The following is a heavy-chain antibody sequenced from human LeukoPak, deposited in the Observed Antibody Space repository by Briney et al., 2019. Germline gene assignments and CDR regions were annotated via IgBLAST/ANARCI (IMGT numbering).Heavy chain of an antibody. D-gene: IGHD1-26*01. J-gene: IGHJ6*03. Sequence: SETLSLTCTVSGGSISSYYWSWIRQPAGKGLEWVGRIYTSGSTNYNPSLKSRVTMSVDTSKNQFSLKLSSVTAADTAVYYCARDWELLPEGYYYYMDVWGKRTTVTVSS. CDR1: GGSISSYY. CDR3: ARDWELLPEGYYYYMDV. CDR2: IYTSGST. V-gene: IGHV4-4*07.